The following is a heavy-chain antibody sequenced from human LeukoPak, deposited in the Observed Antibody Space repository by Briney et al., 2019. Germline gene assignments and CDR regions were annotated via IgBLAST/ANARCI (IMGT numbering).Heavy chain of an antibody. CDR1: GGSISSYY. CDR3: ARESYASSYVFDF. D-gene: IGHD6-6*01. Sequence: SETLSLTCTVAGGSISSYYWSWIRQPPGKGLELIGYIYYSGSTNYNPSLKSRVTISVDTSKNQFSLKLSSVTAADTAMYYCARESYASSYVFDFWGQGTLVTVSS. V-gene: IGHV4-59*12. CDR2: IYYSGST. J-gene: IGHJ4*02.